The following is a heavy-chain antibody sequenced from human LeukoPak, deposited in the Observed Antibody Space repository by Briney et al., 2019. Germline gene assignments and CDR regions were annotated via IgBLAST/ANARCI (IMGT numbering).Heavy chain of an antibody. V-gene: IGHV4-34*01. J-gene: IGHJ4*02. CDR2: INHSGST. CDR3: ARGYGPGSYYHY. Sequence: PSETLSLTCTVYGGSFSGYYWSWIRQPPGKGLEWIGEINHSGSTNYNPSLKSRVTTSVDTSKNQFSLKLSSVTAADTAVYYCARGYGPGSYYHYWGQGTLVTVSS. CDR1: GGSFSGYY. D-gene: IGHD3-10*01.